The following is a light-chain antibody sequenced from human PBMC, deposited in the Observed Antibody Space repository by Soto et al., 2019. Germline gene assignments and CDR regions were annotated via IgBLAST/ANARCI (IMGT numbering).Light chain of an antibody. Sequence: EIVMTQSPATLSVSPGERATLSCRASQSVYNNLAWYQQKPGQAPRLLIYGASTRATGIPARFSGSGSGTEFTLTITTLEPEDFAVYYCQQYGSSPRTFXLGTKV. CDR2: GAS. CDR1: QSVYNN. J-gene: IGKJ1*01. V-gene: IGKV3-15*01. CDR3: QQYGSSPRT.